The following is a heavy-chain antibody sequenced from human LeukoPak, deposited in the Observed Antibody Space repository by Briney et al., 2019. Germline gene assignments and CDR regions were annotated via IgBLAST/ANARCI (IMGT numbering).Heavy chain of an antibody. Sequence: GGSLRPSCAASGFTFSSYAMSWVRQAPGKGLEWVSAISGSGGSTYYADSVKGRFTISRDNSKNTLYLQMNSLRAEDTAVYYCASTPIIFGVVSKRTRIEDYWGQGTLVTVSS. CDR1: GFTFSSYA. J-gene: IGHJ4*02. CDR2: ISGSGGST. D-gene: IGHD3-3*01. CDR3: ASTPIIFGVVSKRTRIEDY. V-gene: IGHV3-23*01.